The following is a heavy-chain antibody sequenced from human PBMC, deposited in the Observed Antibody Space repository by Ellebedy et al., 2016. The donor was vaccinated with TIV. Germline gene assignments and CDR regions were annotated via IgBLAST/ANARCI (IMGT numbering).Heavy chain of an antibody. CDR2: ISSTTSYI. V-gene: IGHV3-21*01. CDR3: ARDPGRQVDGYFDL. Sequence: GESLKISCAASGFTFNTYIMTWVRQAPGKGLEWVSSISSTTSYIYYADSMKGRITISRDNTKNSLYLQMHSLRAEDTAVYYCARDPGRQVDGYFDLWGRGTLVTVSS. J-gene: IGHJ2*01. CDR1: GFTFNTYI. D-gene: IGHD6-25*01.